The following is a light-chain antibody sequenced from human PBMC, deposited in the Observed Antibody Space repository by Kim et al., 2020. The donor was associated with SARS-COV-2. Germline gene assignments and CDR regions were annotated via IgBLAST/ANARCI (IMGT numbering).Light chain of an antibody. V-gene: IGKV3-11*01. CDR3: QQRSNWPPWT. Sequence: EIVLTQSPATLSLSPRERATLSCRASQCVSSYLAWYQQKPGQAPRLLIYDASNRATGIPARFSGSGSGTDFTLTISSLEPEDFAVYYCQQRSNWPPWTFGQGTKVEIK. CDR1: QCVSSY. CDR2: DAS. J-gene: IGKJ1*01.